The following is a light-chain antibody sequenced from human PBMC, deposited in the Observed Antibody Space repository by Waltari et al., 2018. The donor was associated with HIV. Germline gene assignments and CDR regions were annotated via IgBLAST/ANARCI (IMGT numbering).Light chain of an antibody. J-gene: IGLJ3*02. CDR3: AVWDVSLNGRV. Sequence: QSVLSQPPSASGTPGQRVTFSCSGRSSNIGSNHVYWYQQFPGTAPKLLIYRNYQRPSGVPDRFSGSKSGTSASLAIRGLRSEDEADYYCAVWDVSLNGRVFGGGTKLTVL. V-gene: IGLV1-47*01. CDR1: SSNIGSNH. CDR2: RNY.